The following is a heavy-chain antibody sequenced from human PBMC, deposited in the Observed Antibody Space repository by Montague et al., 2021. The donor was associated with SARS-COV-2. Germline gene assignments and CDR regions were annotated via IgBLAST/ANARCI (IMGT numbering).Heavy chain of an antibody. CDR1: GGSFSGYS. J-gene: IGHJ6*03. V-gene: IGHV4-34*01. Sequence: SETRSLTCAVYGGSFSGYSWSWIRQPPGKGLEWIGQIYHSGSTNYNPSLKSRVTISVDTSKSQFSLKLSSVTAADTALYYCRVVPAGIPKGPNFYYMDVRGKGTTVTVSS. CDR2: IYHSGST. D-gene: IGHD2-2*02. CDR3: RVVPAGIPKGPNFYYMDV.